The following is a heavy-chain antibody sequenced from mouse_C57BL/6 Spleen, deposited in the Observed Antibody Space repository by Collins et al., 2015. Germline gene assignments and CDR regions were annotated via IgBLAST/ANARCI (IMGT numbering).Heavy chain of an antibody. CDR1: GYTFTSYW. V-gene: IGHV1-87*01. J-gene: IGHJ2*01. D-gene: IGHD2-14*01. CDR2: IYPGDGDT. CDR3: ARAYRYDEGYFDY. Sequence: QVQLQQSGAELARPGASVKLSCKASGYTFTSYWTQWVKQRPGQGLEWIGAIYPGDGDTRYTQKFKDKATLTADKSSSTAYMQLSSLASEDSAVYYCARAYRYDEGYFDYWDQGSTLTVSS.